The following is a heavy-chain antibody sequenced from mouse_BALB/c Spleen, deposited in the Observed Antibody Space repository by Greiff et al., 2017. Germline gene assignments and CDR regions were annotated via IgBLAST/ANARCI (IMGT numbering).Heavy chain of an antibody. J-gene: IGHJ3*01. V-gene: IGHV5-4*02. CDR1: GFTFSDYY. CDR3: ARGYGSQAWFAY. D-gene: IGHD1-1*01. Sequence: EVHLVESGGGLVKPGGSLKLSCAASGFTFSDYYMYWVRQTPEKRLEWVATISDGGSYTYYPDSVKGRFTISRDNAKNNLYLQMSSLKSEDTAMYYCARGYGSQAWFAYWGQGTLVTVSA. CDR2: ISDGGSYT.